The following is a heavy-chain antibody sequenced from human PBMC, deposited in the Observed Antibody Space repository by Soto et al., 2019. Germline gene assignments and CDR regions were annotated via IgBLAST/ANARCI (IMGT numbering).Heavy chain of an antibody. V-gene: IGHV1-18*01. CDR2: ISGFNGNT. Sequence: QDQLVQSGAEVKKPGASVTVSCKASGYSFTNYGITWVRQAPGQVLEWMGWISGFNGNTHYAQKLQGRVTMTTDASTSTAYMELRSLRSDDTAVYYCARDRGVAPPVAGNTHYYYYMDVWGKGTTVTVSS. CDR1: GYSFTNYG. D-gene: IGHD6-19*01. J-gene: IGHJ6*03. CDR3: ARDRGVAPPVAGNTHYYYYMDV.